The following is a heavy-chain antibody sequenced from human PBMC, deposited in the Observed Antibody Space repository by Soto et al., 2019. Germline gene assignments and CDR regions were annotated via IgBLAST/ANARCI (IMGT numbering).Heavy chain of an antibody. V-gene: IGHV3-23*01. J-gene: IGHJ4*02. CDR1: GFIFSDYA. CDR3: AKGVEVYVVSSFDS. Sequence: EVQLLESGGGGVQPGGSLRLSCAASGFIFSDYAMTWVRQTPGKGLEWVSAITSSGSSTYFADSLKGRITISRDNSKNTLCLQMDSLRVEDTAIYYCAKGVEVYVVSSFDSWGQGALVTVSS. D-gene: IGHD2-15*01. CDR2: ITSSGSST.